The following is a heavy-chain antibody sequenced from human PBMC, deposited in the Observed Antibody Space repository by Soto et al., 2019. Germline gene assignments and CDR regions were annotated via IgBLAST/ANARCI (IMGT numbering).Heavy chain of an antibody. CDR1: GYTFTSYA. Sequence: ASVKVSCKASGYTFTSYAMHWVRQAPGQRLEWMGWINAGNGNTKYSQKFQGRVTITRDTSASTAYMELSSLRSEDTAVYYCARCQKASSASSTGFDYWGQGTLVTVSS. V-gene: IGHV1-3*01. CDR3: ARCQKASSASSTGFDY. CDR2: INAGNGNT. J-gene: IGHJ4*02.